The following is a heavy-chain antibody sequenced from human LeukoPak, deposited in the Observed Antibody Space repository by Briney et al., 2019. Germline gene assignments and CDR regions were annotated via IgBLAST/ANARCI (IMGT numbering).Heavy chain of an antibody. CDR1: GYSFTNYW. D-gene: IGHD1-1*01. Sequence: GESLKISCKGSGYSFTNYWIAWVRQVPGKGLDWVGVVYPSDSDTRYSPSFQGQVTISVDKSTNTAYLQWSSLKASDTAMYYCGRIGSTTVTTYFDPWGQGTLVTASS. CDR3: GRIGSTTVTTYFDP. J-gene: IGHJ5*02. V-gene: IGHV5-51*01. CDR2: VYPSDSDT.